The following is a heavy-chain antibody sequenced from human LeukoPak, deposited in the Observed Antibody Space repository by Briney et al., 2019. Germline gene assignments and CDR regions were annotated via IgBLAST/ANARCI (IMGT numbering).Heavy chain of an antibody. CDR3: ARDQRSSSGWYNWFDP. D-gene: IGHD6-19*01. V-gene: IGHV1-69*13. Sequence: ASVKVSCKASGGTFSSYAISWVRQAPGQGLEWMGGIIPVFGTANYEQKFQGRVTITADESTSTAYMELSSLRSEDTAVYYCARDQRSSSGWYNWFDPWGQGTLVTVSS. CDR2: IIPVFGTA. J-gene: IGHJ5*02. CDR1: GGTFSSYA.